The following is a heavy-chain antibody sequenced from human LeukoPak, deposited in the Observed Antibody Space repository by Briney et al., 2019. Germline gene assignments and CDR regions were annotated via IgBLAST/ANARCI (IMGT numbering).Heavy chain of an antibody. CDR3: VRDLGGRSGH. Sequence: GGSLRLSCAASGFTFSSYGMHWVRQAPGKGLEWVAVISYDGSNKYYADSVKGRFTISRDNSKNTLYLQMNSLRAEDTAVYYCVRDLGGRSGHWGQGTLVTVSS. J-gene: IGHJ4*02. D-gene: IGHD1-26*01. CDR1: GFTFSSYG. V-gene: IGHV3-30*03. CDR2: ISYDGSNK.